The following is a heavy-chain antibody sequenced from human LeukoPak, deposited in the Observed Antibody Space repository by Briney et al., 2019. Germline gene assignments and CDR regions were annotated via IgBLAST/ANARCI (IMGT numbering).Heavy chain of an antibody. Sequence: PSETLSLTCAVYGGSFSGYYWSWTRQPPGKGLEWIGEINHSGSTNYNPSLKSRVTISVDTSKNQFSLKLSSVTAADTAVYYCASGRASRPTTYWGQGTLVTVSS. J-gene: IGHJ4*02. D-gene: IGHD1-26*01. CDR1: GGSFSGYY. V-gene: IGHV4-34*01. CDR3: ASGRASRPTTY. CDR2: INHSGST.